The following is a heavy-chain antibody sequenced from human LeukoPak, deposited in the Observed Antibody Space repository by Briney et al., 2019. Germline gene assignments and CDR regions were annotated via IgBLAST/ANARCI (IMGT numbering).Heavy chain of an antibody. CDR3: GTLLSNGPFDY. CDR2: IYPNSGAT. J-gene: IGHJ4*02. CDR1: GYTFTGYY. Sequence: ASVKVSCKASGYTFTGYYMHWVRQAPGQGLEWMGYIYPNSGATKYAQKFQGRVTMTRDTSISTAYMELSGLRSDDAAVYYCGTLLSNGPFDYWGQGSLVTVSS. V-gene: IGHV1-2*02.